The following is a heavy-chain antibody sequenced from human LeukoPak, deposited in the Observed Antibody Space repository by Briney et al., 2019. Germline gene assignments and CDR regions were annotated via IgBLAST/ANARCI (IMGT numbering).Heavy chain of an antibody. J-gene: IGHJ3*02. CDR3: ANPSGTYGPGVFDI. CDR2: IRYDGSNK. D-gene: IGHD1-26*01. CDR1: GFTFSSYG. Sequence: GGSLRLSCAASGFTFSSYGMHWVRQAPGKGLEWVAFIRYDGSNKYYADSVKGRFTISRDNSENKLYLQMNSLRPEDTAVYYCANPSGTYGPGVFDIWGQGTMVTVSS. V-gene: IGHV3-30*02.